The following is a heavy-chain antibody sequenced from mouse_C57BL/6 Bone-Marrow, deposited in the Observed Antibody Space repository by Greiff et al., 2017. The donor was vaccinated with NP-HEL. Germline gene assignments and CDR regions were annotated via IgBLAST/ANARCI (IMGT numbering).Heavy chain of an antibody. V-gene: IGHV5-6*02. CDR3: ARHYYAMDY. Sequence: DVMLVESGGDLVKPGGSLKLSCAASGFTFSSYGMSWVRQTPDKRLEWVATISSGGSYTYYPDSVKGRFTISRDNAKNTLYLQMSSLKSEDTAMYYCARHYYAMDYCGQGTSVTVSS. J-gene: IGHJ4*01. CDR1: GFTFSSYG. CDR2: ISSGGSYT.